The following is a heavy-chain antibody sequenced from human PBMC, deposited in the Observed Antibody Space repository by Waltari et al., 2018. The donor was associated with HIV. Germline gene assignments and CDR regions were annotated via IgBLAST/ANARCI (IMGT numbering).Heavy chain of an antibody. J-gene: IGHJ4*02. D-gene: IGHD3-16*01. Sequence: QVQLVQSGADVTKPGSSVTVSCTASGGAFSRYTINWVRKAPGQGLEWLGRIIPMSNTPNNAQKFQGRVTITADKSTSTAYMELTSLRSDDTAVYYCASARETMGVDFDSWGLGTLVTVSS. CDR3: ASARETMGVDFDS. V-gene: IGHV1-69*08. CDR2: IIPMSNTP. CDR1: GGAFSRYT.